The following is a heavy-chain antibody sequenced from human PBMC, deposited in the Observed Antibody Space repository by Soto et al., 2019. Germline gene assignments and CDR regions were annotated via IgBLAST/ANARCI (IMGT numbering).Heavy chain of an antibody. CDR1: GFTFSSYA. Sequence: EVQLVESGGGLVQPGGSLRLSCAASGFTFSSYAMSWVRQAPGKGLEWVSAISGSGGSTYYADSVKGRFTISRDNSKNTLYLQMNSLRAEDTAVYYCAKDGHCSGGSCLYYFDYWGQGTLVTVSS. CDR2: ISGSGGST. CDR3: AKDGHCSGGSCLYYFDY. V-gene: IGHV3-23*04. D-gene: IGHD2-15*01. J-gene: IGHJ4*02.